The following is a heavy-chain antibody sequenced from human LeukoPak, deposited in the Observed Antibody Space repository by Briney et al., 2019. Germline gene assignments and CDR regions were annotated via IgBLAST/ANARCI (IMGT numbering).Heavy chain of an antibody. CDR3: TTDPMMAGGAFDI. Sequence: GGSLRLSCAASGFTFSNAWMSWVRQAPGKGLEWVGRIKSKTDGGTTDYAAPVKGRFTISRDDSKNTLYLQMNSLKTEDTAVYYCTTDPMMAGGAFDIWGQGTMVTVSS. CDR1: GFTFSNAW. D-gene: IGHD5-24*01. V-gene: IGHV3-15*01. CDR2: IKSKTDGGTT. J-gene: IGHJ3*02.